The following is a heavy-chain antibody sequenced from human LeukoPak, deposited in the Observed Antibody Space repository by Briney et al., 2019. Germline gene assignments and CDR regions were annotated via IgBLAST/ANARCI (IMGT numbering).Heavy chain of an antibody. J-gene: IGHJ5*02. CDR1: GASISSYY. V-gene: IGHV4-59*01. Sequence: SETLSLTCTVSGASISSYYWSWIRQPPGKGLEWIGYIYYSGSTNYNPSLKSRVTISVDTSKNQFSLKLSSVTAADTAVYYCAREQEAYPYLWGQGTLVTVSS. CDR3: AREQEAYPYL. D-gene: IGHD3-16*01. CDR2: IYYSGST.